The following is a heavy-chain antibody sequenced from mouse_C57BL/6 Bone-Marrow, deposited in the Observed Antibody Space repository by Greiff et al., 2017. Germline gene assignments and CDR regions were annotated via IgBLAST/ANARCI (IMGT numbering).Heavy chain of an antibody. Sequence: QVQLQQSGAELMKPGASVKLSCQASGYTFTGYWIEWVKQRPGHGLEWIGEIFPGSGSTNYNEQFKGKATFTAATSSNTDYMQLSSLTTEDSAIYFCARDGDSGSLGLFDYWGQGTTLTVSS. V-gene: IGHV1-9*01. J-gene: IGHJ2*01. CDR2: IFPGSGST. CDR3: ARDGDSGSLGLFDY. CDR1: GYTFTGYW. D-gene: IGHD1-1*01.